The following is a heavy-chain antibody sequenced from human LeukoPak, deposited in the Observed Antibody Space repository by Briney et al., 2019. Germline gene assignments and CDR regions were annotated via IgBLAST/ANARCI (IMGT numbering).Heavy chain of an antibody. V-gene: IGHV1-18*01. J-gene: IGHJ4*02. D-gene: IGHD3-10*01. CDR1: GYTFTSYG. CDR2: ISAYNGNT. CDR3: ARDLGYYGSGSYEY. Sequence: GASVKVSCKASGYTFTSYGISWVRQAPGQGLEWMGWISAYNGNTNYAQKLQGRATMTTDTSTSTAYMELRSLRSDDTAVYDCARDLGYYGSGSYEYWGQGTLVTVSS.